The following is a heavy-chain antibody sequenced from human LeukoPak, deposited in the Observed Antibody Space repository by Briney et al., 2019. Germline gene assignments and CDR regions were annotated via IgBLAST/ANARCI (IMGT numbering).Heavy chain of an antibody. V-gene: IGHV1-46*01. CDR1: GYTFTSYH. Sequence: ASVKVSCKASGYTFTSYHLHWVRQAPGQGLEWMGIINPSGGSPNYAQKFQGRVTMTRDMSTSTVNMELSSLRSEDTAVYYCARGPSSDYDFWSGYYKYYYYYYMDVWGKGTTVTVSS. CDR2: INPSGGSP. J-gene: IGHJ6*03. D-gene: IGHD3-3*01. CDR3: ARGPSSDYDFWSGYYKYYYYYYMDV.